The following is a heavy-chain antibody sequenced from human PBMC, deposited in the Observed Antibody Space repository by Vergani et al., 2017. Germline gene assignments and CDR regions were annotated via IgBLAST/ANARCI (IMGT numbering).Heavy chain of an antibody. CDR1: GGSVSSGSYY. CDR2: IYYSGST. D-gene: IGHD5-18*01. V-gene: IGHV4-61*01. Sequence: QVQLQQWGAGLLKPSETLSLTCAVYGGSVSSGSYYWSWIRQPPGKGLEWIGYIYYSGSTNYNPSLKSRVTISVDTSKNQFSLKLSSVTAADTAVYYCATSRGYSYGQLDYWGQGTLVTVSS. J-gene: IGHJ4*02. CDR3: ATSRGYSYGQLDY.